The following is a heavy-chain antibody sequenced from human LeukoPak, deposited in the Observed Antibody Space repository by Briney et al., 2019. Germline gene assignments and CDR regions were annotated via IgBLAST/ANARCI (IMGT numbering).Heavy chain of an antibody. CDR3: ARDDISDAFDI. J-gene: IGHJ3*02. D-gene: IGHD5-12*01. CDR1: GYTFTSYG. V-gene: IGHV1-2*02. CDR2: INPNSGGT. Sequence: GASVKVSCKASGYTFTSYGISWVRQAPGQGLEWMGWINPNSGGTNYAQKFQGRVTMTRDTSISTAYMELSRLRSDDTAVYYCARDDISDAFDIWGQGTMVTVSS.